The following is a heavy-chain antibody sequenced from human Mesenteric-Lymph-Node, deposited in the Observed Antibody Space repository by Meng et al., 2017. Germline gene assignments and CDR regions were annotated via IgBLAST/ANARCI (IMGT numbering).Heavy chain of an antibody. J-gene: IGHJ6*02. CDR3: AKSYSSSSGVSYYYYGMDV. CDR2: INWNGGRT. V-gene: IGHV3-20*04. D-gene: IGHD6-6*01. CDR1: GFTFDDHD. Sequence: GESLKISCAASGFTFDDHDMRWVRQVPGKGLEWVSGINWNGGRTGYADSVKGRFTISRDNAKNSLSLQMNSLRAEDTALYYCAKSYSSSSGVSYYYYGMDVWGQGTTVTVSS.